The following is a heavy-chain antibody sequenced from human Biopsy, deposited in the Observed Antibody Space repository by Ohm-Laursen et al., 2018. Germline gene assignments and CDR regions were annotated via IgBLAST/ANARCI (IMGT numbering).Heavy chain of an antibody. Sequence: SVKVSCKGSGYAVNDYFLHWLRQAPGQGPGWMGWISPNSGGTNYAQKFQGRVTMTTDTSTSTVYLELRRLISDDTAVYYCARDIMNRIAGLVARSDVFDVWGQGTLVTVSS. V-gene: IGHV1-2*02. CDR3: ARDIMNRIAGLVARSDVFDV. CDR2: ISPNSGGT. J-gene: IGHJ3*01. CDR1: GYAVNDYF. D-gene: IGHD3-16*01.